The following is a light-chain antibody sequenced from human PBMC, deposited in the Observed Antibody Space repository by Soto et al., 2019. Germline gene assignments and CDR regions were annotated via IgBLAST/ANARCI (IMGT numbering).Light chain of an antibody. CDR1: SRDVGGYNY. V-gene: IGLV2-8*01. CDR2: EVT. CDR3: SSYAGSNTDV. J-gene: IGLJ1*01. Sequence: QSALTQPPSASGSPGQSVTISCTGTSRDVGGYNYVSWYQQHPGRAPKLMISEVTKRPSGVPDRFSGSKSGNTASLTVSGLQAEDEADYYCSSYAGSNTDVFGTGTKLTVL.